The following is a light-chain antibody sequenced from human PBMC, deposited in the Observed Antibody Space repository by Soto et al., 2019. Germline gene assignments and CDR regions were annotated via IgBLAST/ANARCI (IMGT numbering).Light chain of an antibody. CDR2: QAS. V-gene: IGKV1-5*03. Sequence: EIPMTQSPSTLSSSVGDRVSITCRASQSSSTKLAWYQQKPGKAPILLVYQASNLGTGVPSMFTGSRPGTEFTVSISSLQPGDLPAYFCLQEKCYWTFGEGTKVEVK. J-gene: IGKJ1*01. CDR1: QSSSTK. CDR3: LQEKCYWT.